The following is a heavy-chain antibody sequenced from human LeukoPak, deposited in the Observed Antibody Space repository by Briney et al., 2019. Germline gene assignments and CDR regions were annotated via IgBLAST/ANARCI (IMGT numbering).Heavy chain of an antibody. CDR3: ARDLADYFDY. V-gene: IGHV3-30-3*01. J-gene: IGHJ4*02. Sequence: GGPLRLSCAASGFTFSSYAMHWVRQAPGKGLEWVAVISYDGSNKYYADSVKGRFTISRDNSKNTLYLQMNSLRAEDTAVYYCARDLADYFDYWGQGTLVTVSS. D-gene: IGHD6-25*01. CDR1: GFTFSSYA. CDR2: ISYDGSNK.